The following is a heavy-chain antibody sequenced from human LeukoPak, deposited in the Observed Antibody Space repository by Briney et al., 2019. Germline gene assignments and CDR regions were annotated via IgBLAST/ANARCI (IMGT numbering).Heavy chain of an antibody. CDR2: ISYIGST. D-gene: IGHD3-22*01. V-gene: IGHV4-59*11. J-gene: IGHJ3*01. Sequence: SETLSLTCTVSGGSFTTHYWSWIRQPPGKGLEWIGYISYIGSTNYNPSLKSRVTISIDTSKNQVSLMLTSVTAADTAVYYCASDSISMNAFDAWGQGTMVTVSS. CDR1: GGSFTTHY. CDR3: ASDSISMNAFDA.